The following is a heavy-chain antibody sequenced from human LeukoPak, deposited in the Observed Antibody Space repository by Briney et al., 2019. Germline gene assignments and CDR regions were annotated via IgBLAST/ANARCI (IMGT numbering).Heavy chain of an antibody. CDR2: INPNSGGT. Sequence: ASVKVSCKASGYTFTGYYMHWVRQAPGQGLEWMGWINPNSGGTNYAQKFQGRVTMTRDTSISTAYMELSRLRSDDTAVYYCAREVTPIVLMVYAAGGTGYWGQGTLVPVSS. D-gene: IGHD2-8*01. CDR3: AREVTPIVLMVYAAGGTGY. CDR1: GYTFTGYY. V-gene: IGHV1-2*02. J-gene: IGHJ4*02.